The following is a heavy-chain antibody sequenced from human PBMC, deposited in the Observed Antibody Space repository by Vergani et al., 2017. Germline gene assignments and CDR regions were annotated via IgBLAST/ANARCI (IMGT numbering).Heavy chain of an antibody. CDR1: GFTFSSYW. Sequence: EVQLVESGGGLVQPGGSLRLSCAASGFTFSSYWMSWVRQAPGKGLEWVANIKQDGSEKYYVDSVKGRFTISRDNAKNSLYLQMNSLRAEDTAVYYCARAIGAYGDYRYWYFDLWGRGTLVTVSS. D-gene: IGHD4-17*01. V-gene: IGHV3-7*01. J-gene: IGHJ2*01. CDR3: ARAIGAYGDYRYWYFDL. CDR2: IKQDGSEK.